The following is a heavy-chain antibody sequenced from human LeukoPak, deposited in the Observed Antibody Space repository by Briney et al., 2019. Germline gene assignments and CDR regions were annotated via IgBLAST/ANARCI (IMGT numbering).Heavy chain of an antibody. CDR3: ARELMSSGWWGGGSQIDY. J-gene: IGHJ4*02. Sequence: PSETLSLTCTVSGGSISSSSYYWGWIRQPPGKGLEWIGSIYYSGSTYYHPSLKSRVTISVDTSKNQFSLKLSSVTAADTAVYYCARELMSSGWWGGGSQIDYWGQGTLVTVSS. V-gene: IGHV4-39*07. CDR1: GGSISSSSYY. CDR2: IYYSGST. D-gene: IGHD6-19*01.